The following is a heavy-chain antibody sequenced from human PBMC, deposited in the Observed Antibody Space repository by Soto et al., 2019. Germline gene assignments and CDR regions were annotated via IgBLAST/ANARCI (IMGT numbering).Heavy chain of an antibody. CDR1: GFTFSSYA. CDR2: IRYSGGSK. J-gene: IGHJ4*02. V-gene: IGHV3-23*01. Sequence: GGSLRLSCATSGFTFSSYAMSWVRQAPGKGLEWVSGIRYSGGSKYYADSVKGRFTISRDNSKSTLYLQMNSLRAEDTAVYYCARDRSYSSSTYLDYWGQGTLVTVSS. CDR3: ARDRSYSSSTYLDY. D-gene: IGHD6-6*01.